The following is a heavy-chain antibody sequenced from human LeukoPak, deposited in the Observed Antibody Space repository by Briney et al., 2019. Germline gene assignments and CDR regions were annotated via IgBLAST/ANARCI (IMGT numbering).Heavy chain of an antibody. D-gene: IGHD3-22*01. J-gene: IGHJ4*02. CDR1: GGTFSSYA. Sequence: SVKVSCKASGGTFSSYAISWVRQAPGQGLEWMGRIIPILGIANYAQKFQGRVTITADKSTSTAYMELSSLRSEDTAVYYCARVGSAGYYDSSGYCPFDYWGQGTLVTVSS. CDR3: ARVGSAGYYDSSGYCPFDY. V-gene: IGHV1-69*04. CDR2: IIPILGIA.